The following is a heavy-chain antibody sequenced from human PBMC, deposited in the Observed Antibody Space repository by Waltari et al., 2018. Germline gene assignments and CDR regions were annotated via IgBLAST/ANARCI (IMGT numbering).Heavy chain of an antibody. V-gene: IGHV3-30-3*01. Sequence: QVQLVESGGGVVQPGRSLRLSCAASGFTFSSYAMHWVRQAPGKGLEWVAVISYDGSNKYYADSVKGRFTISRDNSKNTLYLQMNSLRAEDTAVYYCASYYGGNAFDIWGQGTMVTVSS. J-gene: IGHJ3*02. CDR1: GFTFSSYA. D-gene: IGHD4-17*01. CDR2: ISYDGSNK. CDR3: ASYYGGNAFDI.